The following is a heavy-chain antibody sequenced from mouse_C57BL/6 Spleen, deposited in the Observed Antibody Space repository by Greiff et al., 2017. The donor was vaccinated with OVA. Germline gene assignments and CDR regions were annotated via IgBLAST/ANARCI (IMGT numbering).Heavy chain of an antibody. Sequence: QVQLQQPGAELVKPGASVKLSCKASGYTFTSYWMHWVKQRPGQGLEWIGMIHPNSGSTNYNEKFKSKATLTVDKSSSTAYMQLSSLTSEDSAVYYCAREGTYYGSSYFDYWGQGTTLTVSS. V-gene: IGHV1-64*01. J-gene: IGHJ2*01. D-gene: IGHD1-1*01. CDR1: GYTFTSYW. CDR2: IHPNSGST. CDR3: AREGTYYGSSYFDY.